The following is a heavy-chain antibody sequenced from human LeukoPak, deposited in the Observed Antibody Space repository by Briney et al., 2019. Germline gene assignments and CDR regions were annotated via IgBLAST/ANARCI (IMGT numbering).Heavy chain of an antibody. CDR1: GGSFSGYY. J-gene: IGHJ5*02. CDR2: INHSGST. CDR3: ARGLYDGSGSYSTGAYWFDP. Sequence: SETLSLTCAVYGGSFSGYYWSWIRQPPGKGLEWIGEINHSGSTNYNPSLKSRVTISVDTSKIPFSLKLSSVTAADTAVYYCARGLYDGSGSYSTGAYWFDPWGQGTLVTVSS. V-gene: IGHV4-34*01. D-gene: IGHD3-10*01.